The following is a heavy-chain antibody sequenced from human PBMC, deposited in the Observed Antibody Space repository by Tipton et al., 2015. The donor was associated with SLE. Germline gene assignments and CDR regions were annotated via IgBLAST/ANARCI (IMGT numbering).Heavy chain of an antibody. V-gene: IGHV4-39*07. Sequence: TLSLTCIVSGGSISSSSYYWGWIRQPPGKGLEWIGSIYYSGSTYYNPSLKSRVTISVDTSKNQFSLKLSSVTAADTAVYYCAPKYYPAAMGFDYWGQGTLVTVSS. J-gene: IGHJ4*02. CDR3: APKYYPAAMGFDY. CDR2: IYYSGST. CDR1: GGSISSSSYY. D-gene: IGHD2-2*01.